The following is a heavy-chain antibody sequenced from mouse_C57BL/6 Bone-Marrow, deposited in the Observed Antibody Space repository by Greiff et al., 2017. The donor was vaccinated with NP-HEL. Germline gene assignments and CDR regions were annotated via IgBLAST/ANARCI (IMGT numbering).Heavy chain of an antibody. Sequence: EVKLQESGPGMVKPSQSLSLTCTVTGYSITSGYDWHWIRHFPGNKLEWMGYISYSGSTNYNPSLKSRISITHDTSKNHFFLKLNSVTTEDTATYYCARKEKAYSIFAYWGQGTLVTVSA. D-gene: IGHD1-1*01. CDR2: ISYSGST. CDR1: GYSITSGYD. V-gene: IGHV3-1*01. J-gene: IGHJ3*01. CDR3: ARKEKAYSIFAY.